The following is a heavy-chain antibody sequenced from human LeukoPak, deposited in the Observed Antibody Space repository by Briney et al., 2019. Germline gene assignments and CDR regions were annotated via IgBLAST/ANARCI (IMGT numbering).Heavy chain of an antibody. CDR1: GGSISSGDYY. CDR2: IYYSGST. Sequence: SETLSLTCTVSGGSISSGDYYWSWIRQPLGKGLEWIGYIYYSGSTYYNPSLKSRVTISVDTSKNQFSLKLSSVTAADMAVYYCAREAINYYGSGSYYDYWGQGTLVTVSS. D-gene: IGHD3-10*01. V-gene: IGHV4-30-4*01. J-gene: IGHJ4*02. CDR3: AREAINYYGSGSYYDY.